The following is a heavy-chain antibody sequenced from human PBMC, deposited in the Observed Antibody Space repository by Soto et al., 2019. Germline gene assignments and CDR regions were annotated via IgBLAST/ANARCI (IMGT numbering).Heavy chain of an antibody. CDR2: MWYDRSHT. D-gene: IGHD6-19*01. Sequence: QAHLVESGGGVVQPGGSLRLSCAASGFTFSSYAMHWVRQAPGKGLEWVALMWYDRSHTYYAESVKGRFNISRDESKNTLFLHMSGLRAEDTAVYYCSRERSWRAGYYSGIDVWGQGTTVTVS. V-gene: IGHV3-33*01. J-gene: IGHJ6*02. CDR3: SRERSWRAGYYSGIDV. CDR1: GFTFSSYA.